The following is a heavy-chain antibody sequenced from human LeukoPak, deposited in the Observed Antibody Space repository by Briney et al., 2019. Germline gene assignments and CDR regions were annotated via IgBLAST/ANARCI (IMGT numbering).Heavy chain of an antibody. V-gene: IGHV3-73*01. CDR3: TSGGYCTSSSCYGVY. J-gene: IGHJ4*02. D-gene: IGHD2-2*01. Sequence: GGSLRLSCEASGFSFSSYGMHWVRQASGKGLEWVGRIRSKTNSYATAYAASVKGRFTISRDDSKNTAYLQMNSLKTEDTGVYYCTSGGYCTSSSCYGVYWGQGTLVTVSS. CDR2: IRSKTNSYAT. CDR1: GFSFSSYG.